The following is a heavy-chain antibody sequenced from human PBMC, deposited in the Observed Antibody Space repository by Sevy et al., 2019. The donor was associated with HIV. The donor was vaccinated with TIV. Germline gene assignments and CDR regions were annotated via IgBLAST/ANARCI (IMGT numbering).Heavy chain of an antibody. D-gene: IGHD3-22*01. CDR2: IYSGGST. V-gene: IGHV3-53*01. J-gene: IGHJ3*02. CDR3: AIGYYYDSSSPPAAAFDI. CDR1: GFTVSSNY. Sequence: GGSLRLSCAASGFTVSSNYMSWVRQAPGKGLEWVSVIYSGGSTYYADSVKGRFTISRDNSKNTLYLQMNSLRAEDTAVYYCAIGYYYDSSSPPAAAFDIWGQGTMVTVSS.